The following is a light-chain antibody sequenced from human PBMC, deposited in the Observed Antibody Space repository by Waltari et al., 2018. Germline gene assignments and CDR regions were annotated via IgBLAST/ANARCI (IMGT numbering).Light chain of an antibody. V-gene: IGKV4-1*01. CDR3: QQSYTTPYT. J-gene: IGKJ2*01. CDR2: WAS. CDR1: LSVFYSSRAKNS. Sequence: DILMTQSPDSLAVSLGERATINCKSSLSVFYSSRAKNSLAWYQQRPGQPPKLLIYWASTRESGFPDRCSGSGSGTDFTLTISSLQAEDGAVYYCQQSYTTPYTFGQGTKVEIK.